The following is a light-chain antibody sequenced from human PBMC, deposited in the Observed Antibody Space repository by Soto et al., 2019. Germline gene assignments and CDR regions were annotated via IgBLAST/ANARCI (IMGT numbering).Light chain of an antibody. J-gene: IGLJ1*01. CDR3: QVWDSSSDHDV. CDR2: DDA. V-gene: IGLV3-21*02. CDR1: NIGSES. Sequence: SYELTQPPSVSVAPGQTARITCGGHNIGSESVHWYQQKPGQAPVLVVCDDADRPSGIPERFSGSNSGNTATLTISRVEAGDEADYYCQVWDSSSDHDVFGTGTKLTVL.